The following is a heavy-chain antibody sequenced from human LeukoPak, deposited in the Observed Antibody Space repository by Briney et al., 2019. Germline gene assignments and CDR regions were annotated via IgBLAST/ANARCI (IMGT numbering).Heavy chain of an antibody. V-gene: IGHV1-69*13. J-gene: IGHJ4*02. CDR1: GGTFSSYA. D-gene: IGHD3-9*01. Sequence: SVTVSCKASGGTFSSYAISWGRQAPGQGLEWMGGIIPIFGTANYAQTFQGRVTITADESTSIAYMELSSLRSEDTAVYYCASDPSVLRYFDWPDYFDYWGQGTLVTVSS. CDR2: IIPIFGTA. CDR3: ASDPSVLRYFDWPDYFDY.